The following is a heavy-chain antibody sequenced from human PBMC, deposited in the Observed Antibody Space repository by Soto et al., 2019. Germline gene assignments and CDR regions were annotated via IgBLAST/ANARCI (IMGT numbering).Heavy chain of an antibody. CDR1: GFTFSSYA. J-gene: IGHJ1*01. V-gene: IGHV3-23*01. CDR3: AYSSGWYSIQH. D-gene: IGHD6-19*01. Sequence: GGSLRLSCAASGFTFSSYAMSWVRQAPGKGLEWVSAISGSGGSTYYADSVKGRFTISRDNSKNTLYLQMNSLRAEDTAVYYCAYSSGWYSIQHWGQGTLVTVSS. CDR2: ISGSGGST.